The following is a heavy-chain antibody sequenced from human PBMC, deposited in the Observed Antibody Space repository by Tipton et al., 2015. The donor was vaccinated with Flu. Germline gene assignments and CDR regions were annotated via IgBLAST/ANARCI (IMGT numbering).Heavy chain of an antibody. CDR1: GGSISSYY. D-gene: IGHD1-26*01. J-gene: IGHJ5*02. CDR2: NYYSGST. Sequence: TLSLTCTVSGGSISSYYWSWIRQPPGKGLEWIGYNYYSGSTNYNPSLKSRVTISVDTSKNQFSLKLSSVTAADTAVYYCARHDSPTRGARPWGQGTLVTVSS. CDR3: ARHDSPTRGARP. V-gene: IGHV4-59*08.